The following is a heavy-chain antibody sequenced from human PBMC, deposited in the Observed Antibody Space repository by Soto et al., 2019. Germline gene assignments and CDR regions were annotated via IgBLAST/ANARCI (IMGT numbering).Heavy chain of an antibody. CDR1: GFTFNNYA. CDR2: ISGSGGST. V-gene: IGHV3-23*01. CDR3: AKDRSRYYYYYGMDV. J-gene: IGHJ6*02. Sequence: EVQLFESGGGLVQPGGSLRLSCASSGFTFNNYAMSWVRQAPGKGLEWVSGISGSGGSTYYADSVKGRFTISRDNSKNTLYLQMNSLRAEDTAVYYCAKDRSRYYYYYGMDVWGQGTTVTVSS.